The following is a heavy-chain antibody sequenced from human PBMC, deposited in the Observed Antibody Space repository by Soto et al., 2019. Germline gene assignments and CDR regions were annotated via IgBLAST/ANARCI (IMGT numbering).Heavy chain of an antibody. Sequence: GGSLSLSCAASGFTVSSHYMSWVRQAPGKGLEWVSALYTSGSTYYAGFVQGRFIISRDNSKNSLYLQMDSLRTEDTAVYYCASAVGWNYFDYWGQGTLVTVSS. J-gene: IGHJ4*02. CDR2: LYTSGST. CDR1: GFTVSSHY. D-gene: IGHD6-19*01. V-gene: IGHV3-53*01. CDR3: ASAVGWNYFDY.